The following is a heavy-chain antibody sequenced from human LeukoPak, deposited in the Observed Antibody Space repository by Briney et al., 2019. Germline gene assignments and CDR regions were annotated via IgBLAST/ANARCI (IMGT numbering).Heavy chain of an antibody. J-gene: IGHJ4*02. D-gene: IGHD6-13*01. Sequence: GGSLRLSCAASGFTFSSYAMHWVRQAPGKGLEWVAVISYDGSNKYYADSVKGRFTISRDNSKNTLYLQMNSLRAEDTAVYYCARDRRKMAAAGDYWGQGTLVTVSS. V-gene: IGHV3-30-3*01. CDR1: GFTFSSYA. CDR2: ISYDGSNK. CDR3: ARDRRKMAAAGDY.